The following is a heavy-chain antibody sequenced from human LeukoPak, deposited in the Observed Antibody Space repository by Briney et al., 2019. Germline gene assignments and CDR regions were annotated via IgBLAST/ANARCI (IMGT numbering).Heavy chain of an antibody. CDR2: ISVSGSFT. V-gene: IGHV3-21*01. J-gene: IGHJ4*01. Sequence: PGGSLRLSCAASGFTFESSPMTWFRQAPGKGLEWVSLISVSGSFTLYSDSVRGRFTISRDNAKNSLFLQLNNLRLYDTGVYYCARGGDFGVVTDYWGQENVVTVSS. CDR3: ARGGDFGVVTDY. D-gene: IGHD3-3*01. CDR1: GFTFESSP.